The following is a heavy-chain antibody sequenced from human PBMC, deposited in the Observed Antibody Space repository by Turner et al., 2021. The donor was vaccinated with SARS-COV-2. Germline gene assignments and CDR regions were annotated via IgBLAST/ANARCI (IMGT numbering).Heavy chain of an antibody. CDR2: ISVSGGST. CDR3: AKAQLGYYLGVDY. D-gene: IGHD3-3*01. Sequence: EVQLLESGGGLVQPGGSLRLSCAASGVTFSSYVMSWVRQAPGKGLEWVSSISVSGGSTYYADSVKGRFTISRDNSKNTLYLQMNSLRAEDTAVYYCAKAQLGYYLGVDYWGQGTLVTVSS. V-gene: IGHV3-23*01. J-gene: IGHJ4*02. CDR1: GVTFSSYV.